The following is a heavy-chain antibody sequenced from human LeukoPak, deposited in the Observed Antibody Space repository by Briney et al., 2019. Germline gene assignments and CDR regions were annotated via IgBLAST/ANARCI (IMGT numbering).Heavy chain of an antibody. V-gene: IGHV1-18*01. Sequence: VASVKVSCTASGYTFTSYGISWVRQAPGQGLEWMGWINPNSGGTNYAQKFQGRVTMTRDTSTSTVYMELSSLRSEDTAVYYCASTDSSGYSLDAFDIWGQGTMVTVSS. CDR3: ASTDSSGYSLDAFDI. CDR2: INPNSGGT. CDR1: GYTFTSYG. J-gene: IGHJ3*02. D-gene: IGHD3-22*01.